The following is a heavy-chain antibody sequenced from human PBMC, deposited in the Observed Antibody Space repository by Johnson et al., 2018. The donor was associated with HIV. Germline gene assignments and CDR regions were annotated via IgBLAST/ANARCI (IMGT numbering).Heavy chain of an antibody. D-gene: IGHD3-3*01. CDR2: IWYDGSNK. CDR1: GFTFHNYG. CDR3: AKDVGEGLHRWGAFDV. J-gene: IGHJ3*01. V-gene: IGHV3-33*06. Sequence: QVQLVESGGAVVQPGMSLRLSCTASGFTFHNYGMHWVRQAPGKGLEWVAVIWYDGSNKFYTDSVKGRFTISRDSSKHTLYLHRSSLRAEDAALYHCAKDVGEGLHRWGAFDVWGQGTMVTVSS.